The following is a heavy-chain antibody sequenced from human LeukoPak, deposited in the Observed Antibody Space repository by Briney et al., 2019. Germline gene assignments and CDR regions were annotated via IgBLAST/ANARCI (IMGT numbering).Heavy chain of an antibody. Sequence: SETLSLTCAVSGYSISSGYYWGWIQQPPGKGLEWIGTIYHSGGTYYNPSLKSRLTISLDTSKNQFSLKLTSVTAADTAVYYCARDRERWLFSYWGQGTLVTVSS. J-gene: IGHJ4*02. V-gene: IGHV4-38-2*02. CDR3: ARDRERWLFSY. CDR2: IYHSGGT. CDR1: GYSISSGYY. D-gene: IGHD3-22*01.